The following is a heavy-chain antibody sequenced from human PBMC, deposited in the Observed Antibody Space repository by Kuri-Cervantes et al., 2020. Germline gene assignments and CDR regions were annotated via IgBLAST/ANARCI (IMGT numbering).Heavy chain of an antibody. J-gene: IGHJ5*02. Sequence: ASVKVSCKASGYTFTGYYMHWVRQAPGQGLEWMGWINPNSGGTNYAQKFQGRVTMTRDTSFSTAYMELSRLRSDDTAVYYCARDPLLLRYFDWSINGWFDPWGQGTLVTVSS. CDR2: INPNSGGT. D-gene: IGHD3-9*01. CDR3: ARDPLLLRYFDWSINGWFDP. CDR1: GYTFTGYY. V-gene: IGHV1-2*02.